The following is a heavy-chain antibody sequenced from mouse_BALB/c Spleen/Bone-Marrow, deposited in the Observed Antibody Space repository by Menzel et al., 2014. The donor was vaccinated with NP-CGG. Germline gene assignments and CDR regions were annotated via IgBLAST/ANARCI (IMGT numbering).Heavy chain of an antibody. CDR2: INPDSSTI. V-gene: IGHV4-1*02. CDR1: GFDFSRYW. Sequence: DVQLVESGGGLVQPGGSLKLSCAASGFDFSRYWMSWVRQAPGKGLKWIGEINPDSSTINYTPSLKDKLIISRDNAKNTLYLRMSKVRSEDTALYYCARLSYYGRFAYWGQGTLVTVSA. CDR3: ARLSYYGRFAY. D-gene: IGHD1-1*01. J-gene: IGHJ3*01.